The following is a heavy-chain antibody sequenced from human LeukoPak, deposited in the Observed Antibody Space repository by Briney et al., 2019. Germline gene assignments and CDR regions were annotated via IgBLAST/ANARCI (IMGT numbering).Heavy chain of an antibody. V-gene: IGHV3-30*04. D-gene: IGHD3-22*01. CDR1: GFTFSGYA. Sequence: PGGSLRLSCAASGFTFSGYAMHWVRQAPGKGLEWVAVITYDGSNKYYADSVKGRFTISRDNSKNTLYLQMNSLRAEDTAVYYCARALYDSSGSYYYYYMDVWGKGTTVTVSS. J-gene: IGHJ6*03. CDR3: ARALYDSSGSYYYYYMDV. CDR2: ITYDGSNK.